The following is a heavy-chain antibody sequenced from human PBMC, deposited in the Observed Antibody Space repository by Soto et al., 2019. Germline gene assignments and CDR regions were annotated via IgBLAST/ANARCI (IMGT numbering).Heavy chain of an antibody. CDR3: ARALGSYYDSSGYTNWFDP. CDR1: GGTFSSYA. J-gene: IGHJ5*02. CDR2: IIPIFGTA. V-gene: IGHV1-69*01. D-gene: IGHD3-22*01. Sequence: QVQLVQSGAEVKKPGSSVKVSCKASGGTFSSYAISWVRQAPGQGLEWMGGIIPIFGTANYAQKFQGRVTITADESTRTAYMELSSLRSEDTAVYYCARALGSYYDSSGYTNWFDPWGQGTLVTVSS.